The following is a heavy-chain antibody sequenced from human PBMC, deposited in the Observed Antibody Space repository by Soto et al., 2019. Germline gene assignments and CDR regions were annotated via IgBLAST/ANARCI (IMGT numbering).Heavy chain of an antibody. CDR2: IYPSGTT. V-gene: IGHV4-30-2*01. CDR3: ARKSRNAFDI. J-gene: IGHJ3*02. Sequence: SETLSLTCAVAGDYITTGAYSWSWIRQPPGKGLEWIGYIYPSGTTYYNSSLKSRLTISVDRAKNQFSLNLRSATAADTAVYYCARKSRNAFDIWGQGTMVTVSS. CDR1: GDYITTGAYS.